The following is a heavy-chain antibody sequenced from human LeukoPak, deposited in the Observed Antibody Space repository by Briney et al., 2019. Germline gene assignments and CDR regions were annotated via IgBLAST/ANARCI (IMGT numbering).Heavy chain of an antibody. CDR3: ASRSGGGWFDY. CDR2: ISGSGGRT. V-gene: IGHV3-23*01. D-gene: IGHD6-19*01. CDR1: GLNFKIYV. Sequence: GGSLRLSCAASGLNFKIYVMNWVRRAPGKGLERVAAISGSGGRTDDTDSVQGRFTISRDNSKKTLYLQMNSLRVDDTAVYYCASRSGGGWFDYWGQGALVTVSS. J-gene: IGHJ4*02.